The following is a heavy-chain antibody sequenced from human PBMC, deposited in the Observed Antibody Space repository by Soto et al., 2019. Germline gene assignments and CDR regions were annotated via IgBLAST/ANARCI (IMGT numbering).Heavy chain of an antibody. CDR1: GGSISSSNNY. CDR2: ITYGGTT. V-gene: IGHV4-39*01. CDR3: ARGDSYGYFDY. J-gene: IGHJ4*02. Sequence: PSEILSLTCTVSGGSISSSNNYWGWIRQPPGKGLEWIAIITYGGTTYYNPSLKSRVTISADTSKNQFSLHLSSVTAAETAIYYCARGDSYGYFDYWGQGTLVTVSS. D-gene: IGHD5-18*01.